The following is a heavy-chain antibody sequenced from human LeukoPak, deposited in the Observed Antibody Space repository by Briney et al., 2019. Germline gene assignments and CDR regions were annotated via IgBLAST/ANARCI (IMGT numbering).Heavy chain of an antibody. CDR2: IYPGDSDT. V-gene: IGHV5-51*01. J-gene: IGHJ3*02. CDR1: GYSFTSYW. Sequence: GESLKISCKGSGYSFTSYWIGWVRQMPGKGLEWMAIIYPGDSDTRYSPSFHGQVTISADKSISTAHLQWSSLKASDTAMYYCARRGYCSGGSCNGAFDIWGQGTMVTVSS. CDR3: ARRGYCSGGSCNGAFDI. D-gene: IGHD2-15*01.